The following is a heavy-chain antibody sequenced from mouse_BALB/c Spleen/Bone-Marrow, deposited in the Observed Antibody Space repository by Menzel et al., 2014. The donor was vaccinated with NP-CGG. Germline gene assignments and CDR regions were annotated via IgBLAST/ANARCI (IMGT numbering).Heavy chain of an antibody. CDR2: IDPANGNT. CDR3: DTYYYGSSWFDY. J-gene: IGHJ3*01. V-gene: IGHV14-3*02. D-gene: IGHD1-1*01. Sequence: EVQLQQSGAELVKPGASVKLSCTASGFNIKDTYMHWVKQRPEQGLEWIGRIDPANGNTKYDPKFQGKATFTADRSSNEVYMHARSVASEDTDVYYRDTYYYGSSWFDYWGQGTLVTVSA. CDR1: GFNIKDTY.